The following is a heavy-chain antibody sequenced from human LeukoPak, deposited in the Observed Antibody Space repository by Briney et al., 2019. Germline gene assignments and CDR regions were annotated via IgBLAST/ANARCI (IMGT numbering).Heavy chain of an antibody. J-gene: IGHJ6*02. CDR1: GGTFSSYA. CDR3: ARGAGIAVAGRYYYYYHGMDV. CDR2: IIPIFGTA. D-gene: IGHD6-19*01. V-gene: IGHV1-69*13. Sequence: ASVKVSCKASGGTFSSYAISWVRQAPGQGLEWMGGIIPIFGTANYAQKFQGRVTITADESTSTAYMELSRLRSDDTAVYYCARGAGIAVAGRYYYYYHGMDVWGQGTTVTVSS.